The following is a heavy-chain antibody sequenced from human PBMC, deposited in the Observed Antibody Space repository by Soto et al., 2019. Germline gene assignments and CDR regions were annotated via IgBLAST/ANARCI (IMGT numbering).Heavy chain of an antibody. CDR3: ARGRDYGSAPAFDP. D-gene: IGHD3-10*01. J-gene: IGHJ5*02. CDR2: ISHGGST. CDR1: GVSISSGDYY. Sequence: SETLSLTCTVSGVSISSGDYYWSWVRQPPGKGLEWIGEISHGGSTHYNPSLKSRVAISIDKSKNQFSLRLTSVTAADTAVYYCARGRDYGSAPAFDPWGQGTLVTVSS. V-gene: IGHV4-39*07.